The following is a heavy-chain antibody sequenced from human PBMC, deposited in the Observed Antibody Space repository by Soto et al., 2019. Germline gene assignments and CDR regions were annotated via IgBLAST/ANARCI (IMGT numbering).Heavy chain of an antibody. V-gene: IGHV3-9*01. J-gene: IGHJ4*02. Sequence: PGGSLRLSCAASGFTFDDYAMHWVRQAPGKGLEWVSGISWNSGSIGYADSVKGRFTISKDNAKNSLYLQMNSLRAEDTALYYCAKDSYYDSSGYWEFDYWGQGTLVTVSS. D-gene: IGHD3-22*01. CDR1: GFTFDDYA. CDR2: ISWNSGSI. CDR3: AKDSYYDSSGYWEFDY.